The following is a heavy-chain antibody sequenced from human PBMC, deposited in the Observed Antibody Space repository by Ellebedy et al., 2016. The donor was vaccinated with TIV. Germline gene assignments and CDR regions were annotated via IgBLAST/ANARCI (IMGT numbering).Heavy chain of an antibody. J-gene: IGHJ4*02. V-gene: IGHV1-2*02. D-gene: IGHD3-10*01. Sequence: AASVKVSCKASGYTFTGYYMHWVRQAPGQGLEWMGWINPDSGGTNYAQKFQGRVTMTTDTSTSTAYMELRSLRSDDTAVYYCARTYGGSGSYYSYWGQGTLVTVSS. CDR3: ARTYGGSGSYYSY. CDR1: GYTFTGYY. CDR2: INPDSGGT.